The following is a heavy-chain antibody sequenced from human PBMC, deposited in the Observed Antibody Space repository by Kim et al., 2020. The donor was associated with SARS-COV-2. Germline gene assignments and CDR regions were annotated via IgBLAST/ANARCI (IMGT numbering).Heavy chain of an antibody. CDR1: GFTFDDYA. J-gene: IGHJ4*02. CDR3: AKDRSNGYFMGESRFDY. Sequence: GGSLRLSCAASGFTFDDYAMHWVRQAPGKGLEWVSGISWNSGSIGYADSVKGRFTISRDNAKNSLYLQMNSLRAEDTALYYCAKDRSNGYFMGESRFDYWGQGTLVTVSS. V-gene: IGHV3-9*01. D-gene: IGHD3-22*01. CDR2: ISWNSGSI.